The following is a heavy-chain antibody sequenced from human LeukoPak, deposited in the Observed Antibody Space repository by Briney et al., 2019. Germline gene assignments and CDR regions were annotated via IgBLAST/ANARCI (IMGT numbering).Heavy chain of an antibody. J-gene: IGHJ6*02. CDR3: ARADYLYGMDV. CDR2: ISGSGGST. Sequence: GGSLRLSCVVSGFTFSSYAMSWVRQAPGKGLEWVSAISGSGGSTYYADSVKGRFTISRDNSKNTLYLQMNSLRAEDTAVYYCARADYLYGMDVWGQGTTVTVSS. V-gene: IGHV3-23*01. CDR1: GFTFSSYA. D-gene: IGHD5-12*01.